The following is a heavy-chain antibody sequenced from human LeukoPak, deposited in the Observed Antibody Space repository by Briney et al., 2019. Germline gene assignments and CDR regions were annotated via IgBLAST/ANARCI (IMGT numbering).Heavy chain of an antibody. V-gene: IGHV3-30-3*01. CDR3: ARDPLTDCSGGSCYSEGFDP. CDR1: GFTFSDYA. J-gene: IGHJ5*02. CDR2: ISYDGNYK. Sequence: GRSLRLSCAASGFTFSDYAMHWVRQAPGKGLEWVAVISYDGNYKYSADSMKGRFTVSRDNSKNMLYLQMNSLRPEDTAVYYCARDPLTDCSGGSCYSEGFDPWGQGTMVTVSS. D-gene: IGHD2-15*01.